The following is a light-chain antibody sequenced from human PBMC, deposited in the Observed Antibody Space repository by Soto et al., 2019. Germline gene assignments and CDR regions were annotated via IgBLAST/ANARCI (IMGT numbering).Light chain of an antibody. CDR3: MQGQQTTIT. CDR2: WGS. Sequence: DIVMTQSPLSLPVTPVEPASMSCRSSQSLLHSSGNNYLDGYVQKPGQSPQLLIYWGSYRASGVPDRFSGSGSGTDFTLKISRVEAEDVGIYYCMQGQQTTITFGQGTRLAIK. J-gene: IGKJ5*01. CDR1: QSLLHSSGNNY. V-gene: IGKV2-28*01.